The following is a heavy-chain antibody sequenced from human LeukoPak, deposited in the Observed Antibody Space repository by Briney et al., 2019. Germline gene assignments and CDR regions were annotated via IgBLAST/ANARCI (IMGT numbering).Heavy chain of an antibody. D-gene: IGHD6-19*01. J-gene: IGHJ4*02. Sequence: GGSLRLSCAASGFTFSSYSMNWVRQAPGKGLEWVSSIGISDSYIYYADSVKGRFTISRDNAKNSLYLQMNSLRAEDTAVYYCARIAVAVNFDYWGQGTLVTVSS. CDR3: ARIAVAVNFDY. CDR2: IGISDSYI. V-gene: IGHV3-21*01. CDR1: GFTFSSYS.